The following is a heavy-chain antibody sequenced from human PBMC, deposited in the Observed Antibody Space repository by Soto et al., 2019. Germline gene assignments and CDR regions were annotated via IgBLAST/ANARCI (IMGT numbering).Heavy chain of an antibody. CDR2: MNPNSGNT. D-gene: IGHD6-6*01. Sequence: ASVKVSCRASGYTFTSYDINWVRQATGQGLEWMGWMNPNSGNTGYAQKFQGRVTMTRNTSISTAYMELSSLGSEDTAVYYCARGGDVAARFGGDDYWGQGTLVTVSS. CDR3: ARGGDVAARFGGDDY. V-gene: IGHV1-8*01. CDR1: GYTFTSYD. J-gene: IGHJ4*02.